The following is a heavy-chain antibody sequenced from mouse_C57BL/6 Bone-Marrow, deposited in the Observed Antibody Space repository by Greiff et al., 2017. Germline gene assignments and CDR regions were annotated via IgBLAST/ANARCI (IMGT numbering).Heavy chain of an antibody. CDR2: IWSGGST. J-gene: IGHJ3*01. CDR3: ARRGDDYDWFAY. Sequence: QVQLKQSGPGLVQPSQSLSITCTVSGFSLTSYGVHWVRQSPGKGLEWLGVIWSGGSTDYNAAFISRLSISKDNSKSQVFFKMNSLQADDTAIYDCARRGDDYDWFAYWGQGTLVTVSA. D-gene: IGHD2-4*01. V-gene: IGHV2-2*01. CDR1: GFSLTSYG.